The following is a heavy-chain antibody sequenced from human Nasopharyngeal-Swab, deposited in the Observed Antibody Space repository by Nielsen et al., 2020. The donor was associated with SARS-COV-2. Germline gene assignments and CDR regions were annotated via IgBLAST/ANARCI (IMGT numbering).Heavy chain of an antibody. J-gene: IGHJ4*02. CDR2: IKTNREGAET. V-gene: IGHV3-15*01. CDR1: GFTFSNAW. Sequence: GGSLRLSCAASGFTFSNAWMNWVRQAPGKGLEWLGRIKTNREGAETESAAPVKGRFTIPRDDSKNMLYLQMNSLKTEDTAVYYCTTRVVTTNDNWGQGILVTVSS. CDR3: TTRVVTTNDN. D-gene: IGHD2-21*02.